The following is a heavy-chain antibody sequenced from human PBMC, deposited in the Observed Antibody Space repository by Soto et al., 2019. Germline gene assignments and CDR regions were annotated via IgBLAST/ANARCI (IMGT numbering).Heavy chain of an antibody. J-gene: IGHJ3*01. CDR3: TRDRGYPDSFDL. V-gene: IGHV3-48*01. D-gene: IGHD3-10*01. Sequence: GGSLRLSCEGSGFTFGGYRVNWVRQAPGKGLEWISCIRSSGSTMYYADSVKGRFTISRDNAKNKLYLQMNSRRVEDTAVYYCTRDRGYPDSFDLWGQGTMVTVSS. CDR1: GFTFGGYR. CDR2: IRSSGSTM.